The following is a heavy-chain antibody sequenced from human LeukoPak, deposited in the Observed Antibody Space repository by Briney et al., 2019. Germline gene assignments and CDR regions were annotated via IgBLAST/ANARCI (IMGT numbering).Heavy chain of an antibody. J-gene: IGHJ3*02. D-gene: IGHD3-16*02. CDR2: ITPLFGTA. Sequence: ASVKFSCKASGGTFSKYTISWVRQRPGQGLEWMGGITPLFGTANYAQRFQGRVTITADESASTAYMELRSLRSDDTAIYYCARKSYVWGSYRPDDALDIWGQGTMVTVSS. CDR1: GGTFSKYT. CDR3: ARKSYVWGSYRPDDALDI. V-gene: IGHV1-69*13.